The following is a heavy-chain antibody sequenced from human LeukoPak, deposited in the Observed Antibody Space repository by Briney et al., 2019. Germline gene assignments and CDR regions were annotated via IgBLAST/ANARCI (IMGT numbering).Heavy chain of an antibody. CDR3: AKGGTVTKRGDYFDY. J-gene: IGHJ4*02. CDR2: ISGSGGST. D-gene: IGHD4-17*01. Sequence: AGGSLRLSCTVSGFTVSSNSMSWVRQAPGKGLEWFSAISGSGGSTYYADSVKGRFTISRDNSKNTLYLQMNSLRAEDTAVYYCAKGGTVTKRGDYFDYWGQGTLVTVSS. V-gene: IGHV3-23*01. CDR1: GFTVSSNS.